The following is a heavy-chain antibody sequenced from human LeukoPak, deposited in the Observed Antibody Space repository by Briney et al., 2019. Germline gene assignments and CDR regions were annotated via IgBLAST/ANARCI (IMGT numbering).Heavy chain of an antibody. D-gene: IGHD2-15*01. CDR1: GYTFTSYY. Sequence: GASVKVSCKASGYTFTSYYVHWVRQAPGQGLEWMGIISPSGASTSYAQKCQGRVTMTRDMSTSTVYMELSSLISEDTAVYYCARGSSRGPRDAFDFWGQGTMVTLSS. V-gene: IGHV1-46*01. CDR3: ARGSSRGPRDAFDF. CDR2: ISPSGAST. J-gene: IGHJ3*01.